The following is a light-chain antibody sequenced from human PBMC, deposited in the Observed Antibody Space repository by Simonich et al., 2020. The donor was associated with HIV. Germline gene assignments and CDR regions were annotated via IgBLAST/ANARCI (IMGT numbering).Light chain of an antibody. CDR3: SSYTGISTVV. J-gene: IGLJ2*01. Sequence: QSALTQPASVSGSPGQSITISCTGTSSDVGGYNYVSWYQQHPGKAPKLMIYDVSNRPSGVSNRFSGSKSGNTASLTISRLRAEDEADYYCSSYTGISTVVFGGGTKLTVL. CDR2: DVS. V-gene: IGLV2-14*03. CDR1: SSDVGGYNY.